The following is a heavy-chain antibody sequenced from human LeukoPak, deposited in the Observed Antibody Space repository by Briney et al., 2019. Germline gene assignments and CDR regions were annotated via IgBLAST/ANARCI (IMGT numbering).Heavy chain of an antibody. CDR1: GDISNTYC. D-gene: IGHD6-25*01. V-gene: IGHV1-69*13. J-gene: IGHJ4*02. CDR2: IIPMFGTP. Sequence: SVNVSCKASGDISNTYCINWVRQAPGQGLEWMGGIIPMFGTPNYAHNFQGRVTFSADESTNTVYMEMSILRSADTAIYFCAHRGGGAIAAGILGSFDSWGQGTLVTVSS. CDR3: AHRGGGAIAAGILGSFDS.